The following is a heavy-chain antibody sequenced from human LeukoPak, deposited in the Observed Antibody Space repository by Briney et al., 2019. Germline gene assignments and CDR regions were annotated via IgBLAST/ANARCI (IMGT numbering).Heavy chain of an antibody. V-gene: IGHV4-30-4*08. Sequence: PSETLSLTCTVSGGSISSGDYYWSWIRQPPGKGLEWIGYIYYSGSTYYNPPLKSRVTISVDTSKNQFSLKLSSVTAADTAVYYCARVGSGSYYQDAFDIWGQGTMVTVSS. CDR3: ARVGSGSYYQDAFDI. CDR1: GGSISSGDYY. D-gene: IGHD1-26*01. J-gene: IGHJ3*02. CDR2: IYYSGST.